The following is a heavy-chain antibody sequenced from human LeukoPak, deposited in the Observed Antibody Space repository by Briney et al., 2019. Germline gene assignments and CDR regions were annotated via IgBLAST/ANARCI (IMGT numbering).Heavy chain of an antibody. Sequence: SETLSLTCTVSGGSISSSSYYWGWIRQPPGKGLEWIGSIYYSGSTYYNPSLKSRVTISVDTSKNQFSLKLSSVTAADTAVYYCARHTRAYYDFWSGYSHGAFDIWGQGTMVTVSS. CDR1: GGSISSSSYY. V-gene: IGHV4-39*07. D-gene: IGHD3-3*01. J-gene: IGHJ3*02. CDR3: ARHTRAYYDFWSGYSHGAFDI. CDR2: IYYSGST.